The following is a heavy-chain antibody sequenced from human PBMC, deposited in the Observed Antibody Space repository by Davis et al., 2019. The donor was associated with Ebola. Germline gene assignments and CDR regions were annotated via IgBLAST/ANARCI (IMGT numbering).Heavy chain of an antibody. V-gene: IGHV1-69*06. Sequence: SVKVSCKASGYTFTSYGISWVRQAPGQGLEWMGGIIPIFGTANYAQKFQGIVTITADKSTSTAYMELSSLRSEDTAVYYCAREASGYDYRTGFDYWGQGTLVTVSS. D-gene: IGHD5-12*01. CDR3: AREASGYDYRTGFDY. CDR1: GYTFTSYG. CDR2: IIPIFGTA. J-gene: IGHJ4*02.